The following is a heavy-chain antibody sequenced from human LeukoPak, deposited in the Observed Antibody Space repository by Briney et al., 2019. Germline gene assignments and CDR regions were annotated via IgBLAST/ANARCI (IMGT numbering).Heavy chain of an antibody. J-gene: IGHJ4*02. CDR2: ISSSGSTI. CDR1: GFTFSSYE. CDR3: ARFIAVAGLFDY. Sequence: PGGSLRLSCAASGFTFSSYEVNWVRQAPGKGLEWVSYISSSGSTIYYADSVKGRFTISRDNAKNSLYLQMNSLRAEDTAVYYCARFIAVAGLFDYWGQGTLVTVSS. D-gene: IGHD6-19*01. V-gene: IGHV3-48*03.